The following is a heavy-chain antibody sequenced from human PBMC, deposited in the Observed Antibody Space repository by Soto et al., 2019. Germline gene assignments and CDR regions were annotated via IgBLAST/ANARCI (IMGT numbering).Heavy chain of an antibody. Sequence: GGSLRLSCAASGFPVSSSAMTWVRQTPGKGLELVSVSTISGDGLYTYNSDSVKVRFTVSRDDSKKTLYLQMTSLRAGGTAIYLCTEANSTGYADNWGKGTLVTVSS. J-gene: IGHJ4*02. CDR3: TEANSTGYADN. V-gene: IGHV3-23*01. CDR2: ISGDGLYT. CDR1: GFPVSSSA. D-gene: IGHD2-2*01.